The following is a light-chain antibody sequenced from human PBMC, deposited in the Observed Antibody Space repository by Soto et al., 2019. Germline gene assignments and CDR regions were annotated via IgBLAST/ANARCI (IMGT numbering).Light chain of an antibody. CDR2: WAS. V-gene: IGKV4-1*01. CDR3: QQSYSPPQN. CDR1: QSVLYSPNNKNY. J-gene: IGKJ1*01. Sequence: DIVMTQSPDSLAVSLGERATINCKSSQSVLYSPNNKNYLAWYQQKPGQPPKLLVYWASTRESGVPDRFSGSGSGTDLPLTISSVQAEDVAVYYCQQSYSPPQNFDEGTKVEIK.